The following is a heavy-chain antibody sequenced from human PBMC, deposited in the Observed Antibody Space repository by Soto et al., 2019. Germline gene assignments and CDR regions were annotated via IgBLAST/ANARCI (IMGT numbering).Heavy chain of an antibody. CDR1: GFTFSGSA. CDR2: IRSKANSYAT. V-gene: IGHV3-73*01. Sequence: GGSLRLSCAASGFTFSGSAMHWVRQASGKGLEWVGRIRSKANSYATAYAASVKGRFTISRDDSKNTAYLQMNSLKTEDTAVYYCTRHWEAVVAAAGTNYYYMDVWGKGTTVTVSS. CDR3: TRHWEAVVAAAGTNYYYMDV. D-gene: IGHD6-13*01. J-gene: IGHJ6*03.